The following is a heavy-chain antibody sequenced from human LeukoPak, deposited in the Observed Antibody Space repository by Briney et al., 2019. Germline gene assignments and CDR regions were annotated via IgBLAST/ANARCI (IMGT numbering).Heavy chain of an antibody. Sequence: ASVKVSCKASGYIFTGYYMHWVRQAPGQGLEWMGWINPNTGGINYAQKFQGRVTMTRDTSISAAYMELSRLRSDDTAVYYCARDPYSNYFDYWGQGTLVTVSS. CDR3: ARDPYSNYFDY. J-gene: IGHJ4*02. V-gene: IGHV1-2*02. D-gene: IGHD5-18*01. CDR2: INPNTGGI. CDR1: GYIFTGYY.